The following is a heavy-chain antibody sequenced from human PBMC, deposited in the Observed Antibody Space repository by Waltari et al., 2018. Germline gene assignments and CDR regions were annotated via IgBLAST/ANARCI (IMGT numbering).Heavy chain of an antibody. CDR3: AKFIRLQLDWFDP. J-gene: IGHJ5*02. V-gene: IGHV4-59*08. CDR2: IYYTGST. D-gene: IGHD4-4*01. CDR1: GGSISGYY. Sequence: QVQLQESGPGLVKPSETLSLPCHVSGGSISGYYWSWIRLSPGKGLEWIGHIYYTGSTNYNPALRSRVTMSIDASKNQFSLKLSSVTTADTAVYYCAKFIRLQLDWFDPWGRGTLVTVSS.